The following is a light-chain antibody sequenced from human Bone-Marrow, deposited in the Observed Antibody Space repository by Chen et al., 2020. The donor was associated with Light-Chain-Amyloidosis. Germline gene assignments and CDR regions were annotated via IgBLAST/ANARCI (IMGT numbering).Light chain of an antibody. Sequence: QSVLTQPPSASGTPGQRVTISCSGSSSNIGNQTVNWYQQLPGTAPKLLIYRNNQRPSGVPDRVSGSNSGTSASLASSGLQAEDDAEYYCAAWDDRLNGRVFGGGTKLTVL. V-gene: IGLV1-44*01. CDR3: AAWDDRLNGRV. CDR2: RNN. J-gene: IGLJ3*02. CDR1: SSNIGNQT.